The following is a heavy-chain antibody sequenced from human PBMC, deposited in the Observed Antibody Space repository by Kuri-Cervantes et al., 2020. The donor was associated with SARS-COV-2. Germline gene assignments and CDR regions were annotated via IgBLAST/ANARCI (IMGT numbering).Heavy chain of an antibody. CDR2: ISGSGGYT. CDR1: GFSFSDYY. Sequence: GGSLRLSCVASGFSFSDYYMSWIRQAPGKRLEWVSYISGSGGYTNYADSVKGRFTISRDNAKNSVYLQMRSVRAEDTAVYYCARDLISVTAYFDFWGQGTQVTVSS. V-gene: IGHV3-11*06. J-gene: IGHJ4*02. D-gene: IGHD2-21*02. CDR3: ARDLISVTAYFDF.